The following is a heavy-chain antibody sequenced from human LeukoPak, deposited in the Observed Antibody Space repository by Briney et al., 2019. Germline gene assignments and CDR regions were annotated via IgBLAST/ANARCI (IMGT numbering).Heavy chain of an antibody. V-gene: IGHV4-39*01. CDR1: GVSISSGHYF. CDR3: ARQTIDTGLGGVPDYFDS. J-gene: IGHJ4*02. Sequence: PSETLSLTCTVSGVSISSGHYFWAWVRQPPGKRLECIASVPYSGSTYYDPSFNGRVTLSVDTSKNQFSLRLNSVTAADTAVYYCARQTIDTGLGGVPDYFDSGGQGTPVTVSS. CDR2: VPYSGST. D-gene: IGHD3-3*01.